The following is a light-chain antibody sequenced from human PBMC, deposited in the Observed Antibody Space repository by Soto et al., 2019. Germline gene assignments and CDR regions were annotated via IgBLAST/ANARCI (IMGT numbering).Light chain of an antibody. V-gene: IGLV2-23*01. CDR1: SSDVGSYKF. J-gene: IGLJ3*02. Sequence: QSVLTQPASMSGSPGQSITISCTGTSSDVGSYKFVSWYQQHPGKAPKLMIYEGSKRPSGVSNRFSGSKSGNTASLTISGLQAEDEADYYCCSYAGDSAWVFGGGTQLTVL. CDR3: CSYAGDSAWV. CDR2: EGS.